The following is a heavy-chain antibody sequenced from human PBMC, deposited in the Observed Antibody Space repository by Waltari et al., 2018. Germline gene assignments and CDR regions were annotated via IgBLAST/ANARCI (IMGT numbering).Heavy chain of an antibody. CDR1: GFTFSSYG. CDR2: IRYDGSNK. D-gene: IGHD3-22*01. Sequence: VLQPGGSLRLSCAASGFTFSSYGMPWVRQAPGKGLEWVAFIRYDGSNKYYADSVKGRFTISRDNSKNTLYLQMNSLRAEDTAVYYCAKDRGATMIVVIDYWGQGTLVTVSS. V-gene: IGHV3-30*02. J-gene: IGHJ4*02. CDR3: AKDRGATMIVVIDY.